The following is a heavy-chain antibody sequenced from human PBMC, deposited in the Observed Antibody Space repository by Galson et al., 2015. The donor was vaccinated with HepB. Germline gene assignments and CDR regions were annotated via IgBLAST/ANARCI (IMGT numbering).Heavy chain of an antibody. J-gene: IGHJ4*02. CDR2: SSGYNGDA. Sequence: SVKVSCKASGYTLTRYTMNWVQQAPGQGPEWMGWSSGYNGDAHYAWKFQDRVTMTTDTSTGTAYLELTSLGSDDTAVYYCARGGMAAIGGPTFDYWGQGTLVTVSS. V-gene: IGHV1-18*01. D-gene: IGHD5-24*01. CDR3: ARGGMAAIGGPTFDY. CDR1: GYTLTRYT.